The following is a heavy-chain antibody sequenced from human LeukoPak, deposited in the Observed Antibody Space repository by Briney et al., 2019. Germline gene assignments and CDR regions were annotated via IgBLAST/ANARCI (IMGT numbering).Heavy chain of an antibody. J-gene: IGHJ6*02. V-gene: IGHV4-59*01. CDR2: IYYSGST. D-gene: IGHD3-9*01. CDR3: ARGGNILTGFASYYYYGMDV. Sequence: PSETLSLTCTVSGGSISSYYWSWIRQPPGKGLEWIGYIYYSGSTNYNPSLKSRVTISVDTSKNQFSLKLSSVTAADTAVYYCARGGNILTGFASYYYYGMDVWGQGTTVTVSS. CDR1: GGSISSYY.